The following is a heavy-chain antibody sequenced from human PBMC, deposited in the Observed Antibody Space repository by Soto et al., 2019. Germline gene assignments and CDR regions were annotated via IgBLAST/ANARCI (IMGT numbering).Heavy chain of an antibody. V-gene: IGHV5-10-1*01. J-gene: IGHJ6*02. Sequence: RACCICGGYSFFWYCFSCVSQLPAKGLEWMGRIDPSDSYTNYSPSFQGHVTISADKSISTAYLQWSSLKASDTAMYYCAKQENVIGSYSMDVWGQRNRFSGSS. CDR1: GYSFFWYC. CDR3: AKQENVIGSYSMDV. CDR2: IDPSDSYT.